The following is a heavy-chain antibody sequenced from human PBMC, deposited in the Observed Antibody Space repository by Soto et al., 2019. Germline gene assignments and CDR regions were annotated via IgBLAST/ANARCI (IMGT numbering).Heavy chain of an antibody. Sequence: SETLSLTCAVYGVSFSGYYWSWIRQPPGKGLEWIGEINHSGSTNYNPSLKSRVTISVDTSKNQFSLKLSSVTAADTAVYYCARGTDGYNKKRLDYWGQGTLVTVSS. CDR2: INHSGST. V-gene: IGHV4-34*01. CDR3: ARGTDGYNKKRLDY. D-gene: IGHD5-12*01. J-gene: IGHJ4*02. CDR1: GVSFSGYY.